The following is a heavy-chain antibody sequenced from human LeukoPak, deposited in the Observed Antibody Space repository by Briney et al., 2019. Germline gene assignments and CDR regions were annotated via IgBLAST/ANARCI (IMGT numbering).Heavy chain of an antibody. CDR3: AKPPDVLLWFGESVYYFDY. V-gene: IGHV3-23*01. J-gene: IGHJ4*02. CDR2: ISGSGGST. CDR1: GFTFSSYA. Sequence: GGSLRLSCAASGFTFSSYAMSWVRQAPGKGLEWVSAISGSGGSTYYADSVKGRFTISGDNSKNTLYLQMNSLRAEDTAVYYCAKPPDVLLWFGESVYYFDYWGQGTLVTVSS. D-gene: IGHD3-10*01.